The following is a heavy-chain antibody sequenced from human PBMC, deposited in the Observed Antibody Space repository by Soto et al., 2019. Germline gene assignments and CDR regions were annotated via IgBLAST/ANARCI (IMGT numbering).Heavy chain of an antibody. CDR3: AREPDY. Sequence: QVQLQESGPGLVKPSQTLSLTCTVSGGAISSGGSYWSWIRQHQGKGLERIGYIYYIGSIYYSPSLKSRVTISVDTSKNQFSLKLSSVTAADTAVYYCAREPDYWGQGTLVTVSS. CDR1: GGAISSGGSY. CDR2: IYYIGSI. J-gene: IGHJ4*02. V-gene: IGHV4-31*03.